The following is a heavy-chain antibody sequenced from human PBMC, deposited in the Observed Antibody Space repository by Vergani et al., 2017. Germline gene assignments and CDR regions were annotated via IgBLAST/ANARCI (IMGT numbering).Heavy chain of an antibody. CDR3: ARVRGFLDY. CDR2: ISSSSSTI. V-gene: IGHV3-48*04. Sequence: EVQLVESGGGLVQPGGSLRLSCAASGFTFSSYSMNWVRQAPGKGLEWVSYISSSSSTIYYADSVKGRFTISRDNAKTSLYLQMNSLRAEDTAVYYCARVRGFLDYWGQGTLVTVSS. CDR1: GFTFSSYS. J-gene: IGHJ4*02.